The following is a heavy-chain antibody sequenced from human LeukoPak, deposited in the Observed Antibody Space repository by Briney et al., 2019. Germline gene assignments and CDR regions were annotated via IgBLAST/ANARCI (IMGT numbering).Heavy chain of an antibody. CDR2: ISGSGGST. CDR3: AKAPIRWLRPPFDY. J-gene: IGHJ4*02. D-gene: IGHD5-24*01. V-gene: IGHV3-23*01. Sequence: RGSLRLSCAASGFTFSSYAMSWVRQAPGKGLEWVSAISGSGGSTYYADSVKGRFTISRDNSKNTLYLQMNSLRAEDTAVYYCAKAPIRWLRPPFDYWGQGTLVTVSS. CDR1: GFTFSSYA.